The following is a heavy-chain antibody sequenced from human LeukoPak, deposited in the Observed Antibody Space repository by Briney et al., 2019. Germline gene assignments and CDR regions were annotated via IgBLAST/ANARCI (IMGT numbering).Heavy chain of an antibody. D-gene: IGHD6-13*01. Sequence: GRSLRLSCAASGFTFTNYALHWVRQAPGKGLEWVAVISYDGSNKYYADSVKGRFTISRDNSKNTLYLQMNSLRAEDTAVYYCAKDRSSSWAIDYWGQGTLVTVSS. V-gene: IGHV3-30*04. CDR2: ISYDGSNK. CDR1: GFTFTNYA. J-gene: IGHJ4*02. CDR3: AKDRSSSWAIDY.